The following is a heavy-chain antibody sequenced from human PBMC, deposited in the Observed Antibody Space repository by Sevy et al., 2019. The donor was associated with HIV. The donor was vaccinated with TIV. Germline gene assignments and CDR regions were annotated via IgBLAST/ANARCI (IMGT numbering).Heavy chain of an antibody. V-gene: IGHV4-31*03. Sequence: SETLSLTCTVSGGSISSGGYYWSWIRQHPGKGLEWIGYIYYSGSTYYNPSLKSRVTISVDTSKNQFSLKLSSVTAADTAVYYCARGRSGLLKYYFDYWGRGTLVTVSS. CDR1: GGSISSGGYY. CDR2: IYYSGST. D-gene: IGHD2-8*01. J-gene: IGHJ4*02. CDR3: ARGRSGLLKYYFDY.